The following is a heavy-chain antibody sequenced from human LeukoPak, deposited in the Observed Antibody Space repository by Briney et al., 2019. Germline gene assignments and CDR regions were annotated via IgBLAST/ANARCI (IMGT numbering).Heavy chain of an antibody. Sequence: GGSLRLSCAASGFTFSDYYMSWIRQAPGKGLEWVSYISSSGTTIYYADSVKGRFTISRDNSKNTLYLQMNSLRAEDTAVYYCATIAAAGTVDYWGQGTLVTVSS. CDR1: GFTFSDYY. J-gene: IGHJ4*02. D-gene: IGHD6-13*01. V-gene: IGHV3-11*01. CDR3: ATIAAAGTVDY. CDR2: ISSSGTTI.